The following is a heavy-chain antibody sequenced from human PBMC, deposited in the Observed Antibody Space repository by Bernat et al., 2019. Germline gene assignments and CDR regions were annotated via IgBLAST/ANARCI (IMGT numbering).Heavy chain of an antibody. Sequence: QVQLVQSGAEVKKPGSSVKVSCKASGGTFSSYAISWVRQAPGQGLEWMGGIIPIFGTANYAQKFQGRVTITADESTSTAYMELSSLRSEETAMYYCAREATRYYYDSSGCFDYWGQGTLVTVSS. V-gene: IGHV1-69*01. J-gene: IGHJ4*02. CDR1: GGTFSSYA. CDR3: AREATRYYYDSSGCFDY. D-gene: IGHD3-22*01. CDR2: IIPIFGTA.